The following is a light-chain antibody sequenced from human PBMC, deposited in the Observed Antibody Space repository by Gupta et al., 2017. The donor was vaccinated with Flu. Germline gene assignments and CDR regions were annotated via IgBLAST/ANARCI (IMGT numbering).Light chain of an antibody. J-gene: IGLJ1*01. CDR3: SSYAGSDNDV. Sequence: SVTISCTGTSSDVGGFNYVSWYQQHPGKVPKRRMYEVSQRPSGVPDRFSGSKSGYTAALTVSGRQAEDEADDYCSSYAGSDNDVFGTGTKVTVL. V-gene: IGLV2-8*01. CDR1: SSDVGGFNY. CDR2: EVS.